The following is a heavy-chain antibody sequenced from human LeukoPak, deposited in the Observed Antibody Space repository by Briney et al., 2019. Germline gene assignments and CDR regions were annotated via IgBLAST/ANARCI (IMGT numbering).Heavy chain of an antibody. J-gene: IGHJ4*02. D-gene: IGHD4-17*01. CDR2: ISSSSSYI. Sequence: PGGSLRLSCAASGFTFSSYSMNWVRQAPGKGLEWVSSISSSSSYIYYADSVKGRFTISRDNAKNSLYLQMNSLRAEDTAVYYRARDRGHGDDGEVYWGQGTLVTVSS. V-gene: IGHV3-21*01. CDR1: GFTFSSYS. CDR3: ARDRGHGDDGEVY.